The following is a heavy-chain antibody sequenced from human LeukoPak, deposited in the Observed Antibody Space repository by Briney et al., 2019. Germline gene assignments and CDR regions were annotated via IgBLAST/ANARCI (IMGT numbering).Heavy chain of an antibody. CDR3: ARDRGYGSGSYIDY. D-gene: IGHD3-10*01. Sequence: GGSLRLSCAASGFTVSSNYMSWVRQAPGKGLEWVSVIYSGGSTYYADSVKGRFTISRDNSKNTLYLQMNSLRAEDTAVYYCARDRGYGSGSYIDYWGQGTLVTVSS. CDR1: GFTVSSNY. V-gene: IGHV3-53*01. J-gene: IGHJ4*02. CDR2: IYSGGST.